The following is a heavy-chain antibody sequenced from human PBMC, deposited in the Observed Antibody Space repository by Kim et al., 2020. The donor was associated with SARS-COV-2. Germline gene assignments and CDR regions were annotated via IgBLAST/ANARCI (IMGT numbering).Heavy chain of an antibody. CDR2: ISSSGSTI. CDR1: GFTFSDYY. J-gene: IGHJ6*02. V-gene: IGHV3-11*01. CDR3: ARGMSSSWYSSYYYYYGMDV. D-gene: IGHD6-13*01. Sequence: GGSLRLSCAASGFTFSDYYMSWIRQAPGKGLEWVSYISSSGSTIYYADSVKGRFTISRDNAKNSLYLQMNSLRAEDTAVYYCARGMSSSWYSSYYYYYGMDVCGQGTTVTVSS.